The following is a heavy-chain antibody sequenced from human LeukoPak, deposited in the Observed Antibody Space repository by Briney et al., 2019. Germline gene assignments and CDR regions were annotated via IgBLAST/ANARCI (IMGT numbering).Heavy chain of an antibody. CDR1: GGSISTYY. J-gene: IGHJ6*03. V-gene: IGHV4-59*12. CDR2: IYYSGST. Sequence: SPSETLSLTCTVSGGSISTYYWTWIRQPPGKGLEWIGYIYYSGSTNYNPSLKGRVIISVDTSKNQFSLKLSSVTAADTAVYYCARDPGYQLLAPYYYYYYMDVWGKGTTVTISS. D-gene: IGHD2-2*01. CDR3: ARDPGYQLLAPYYYYYYMDV.